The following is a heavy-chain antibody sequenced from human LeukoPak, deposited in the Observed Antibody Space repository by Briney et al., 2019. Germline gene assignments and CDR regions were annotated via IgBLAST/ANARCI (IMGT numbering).Heavy chain of an antibody. Sequence: PGGSLRLSCAASGFTFSSYGMHWVRQAPGKGLEWVAFIRYDGSNKYYADSVKGRFTISRDNSQNTLYLQMNSLRAEDTAVYYCAKDRREYSSGWYLDYWGQGTLVTVSS. J-gene: IGHJ4*02. CDR2: IRYDGSNK. CDR1: GFTFSSYG. V-gene: IGHV3-30*02. CDR3: AKDRREYSSGWYLDY. D-gene: IGHD6-19*01.